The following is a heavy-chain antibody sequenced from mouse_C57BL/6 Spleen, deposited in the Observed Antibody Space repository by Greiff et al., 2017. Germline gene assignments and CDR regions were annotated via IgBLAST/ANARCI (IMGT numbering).Heavy chain of an antibody. CDR2: IWRGGST. D-gene: IGHD1-1*01. Sequence: QVHVKQSGPGLVQPSQSLSITCTVSGFSLTSYGVHWVRQSPGKGLEWLGVIWRGGSTDYNAAFMSRLSITKDNSKSQVFFKMNSLQADDTAIYYCAKNRDYYGSSYGYFDVWGTGTTVTVSS. J-gene: IGHJ1*03. V-gene: IGHV2-5*01. CDR3: AKNRDYYGSSYGYFDV. CDR1: GFSLTSYG.